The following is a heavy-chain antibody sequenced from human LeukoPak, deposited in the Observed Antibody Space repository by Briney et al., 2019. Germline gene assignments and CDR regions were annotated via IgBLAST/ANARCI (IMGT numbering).Heavy chain of an antibody. CDR3: ARDQRDLGYCSGGSCPSTFDY. Sequence: SVKVSCKASGGTFSSYAISWVRQAPGQGLEWMGGIIPIFGTANYAQKFQGRVTITADESTSTAYMELSSLRSEDAAVYYCARDQRDLGYCSGGSCPSTFDYWGQGTLVTVSS. J-gene: IGHJ4*02. CDR1: GGTFSSYA. D-gene: IGHD2-15*01. V-gene: IGHV1-69*13. CDR2: IIPIFGTA.